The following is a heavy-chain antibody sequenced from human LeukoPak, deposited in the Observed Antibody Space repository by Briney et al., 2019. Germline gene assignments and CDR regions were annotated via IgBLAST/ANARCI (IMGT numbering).Heavy chain of an antibody. V-gene: IGHV3-48*03. CDR1: GFSLSDYE. CDR3: PTLGPT. J-gene: IGHJ4*02. Sequence: GGSLGPSCAASGFSLSDYEMNWVRQTPDKGLEWVSYIGRGGRAIYYADSVKGRFTISRDDAQNTLHLQMRSLRVEDTAVYYCPTLGPTWGQGTLVTVSS. D-gene: IGHD1-26*01. CDR2: IGRGGRAI.